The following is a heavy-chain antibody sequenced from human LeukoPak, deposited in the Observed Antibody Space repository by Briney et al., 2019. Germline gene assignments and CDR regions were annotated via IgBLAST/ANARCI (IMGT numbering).Heavy chain of an antibody. CDR2: ISYDGSNK. CDR3: AKTLYGDK. CDR1: GFPFSNYP. Sequence: GGSLRLSCAASGFPFSNYPMHWVRQAPGKGLEWVAVISYDGSNKYYADSVKGRFTISRDNSKNTLYLQMNSLRAEDTAVYYCAKTLYGDKWGQGTLVTVSS. D-gene: IGHD3-16*02. V-gene: IGHV3-30*18. J-gene: IGHJ4*02.